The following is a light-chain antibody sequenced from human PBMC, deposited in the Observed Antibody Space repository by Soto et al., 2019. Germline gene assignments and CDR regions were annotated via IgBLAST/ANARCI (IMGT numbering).Light chain of an antibody. Sequence: LMTQSPATVSASPGESATLSCRASQNIYYNVAWYQHRPGQAPRLLIYRASTRAPGVPARFSGSGSGTEFTLTISSLQPEVFTVYSCLQYHNLWAFGQGTKVDIK. CDR2: RAS. CDR1: QNIYYN. J-gene: IGKJ1*01. CDR3: LQYHNLWA. V-gene: IGKV3-15*01.